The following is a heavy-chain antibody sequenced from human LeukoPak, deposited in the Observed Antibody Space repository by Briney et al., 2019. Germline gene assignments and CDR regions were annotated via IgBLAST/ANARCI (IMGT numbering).Heavy chain of an antibody. J-gene: IGHJ1*01. V-gene: IGHV3-23*01. D-gene: IGHD3-22*01. CDR3: AIMHGYYDGTGYWVQ. Sequence: GGSLRLSCAASGFTFASYGMSWFRQAPGKGLEWVSFITTNGGRTSYADSVEGRFTISRDHPRNTLYMQMNSLRDEDTAVYYCAIMHGYYDGTGYWVQWGQGTLVTVSS. CDR1: GFTFASYG. CDR2: ITTNGGRT.